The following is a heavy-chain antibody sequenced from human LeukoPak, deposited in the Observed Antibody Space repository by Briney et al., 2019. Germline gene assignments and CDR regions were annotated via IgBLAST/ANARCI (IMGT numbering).Heavy chain of an antibody. CDR2: IYTSGST. D-gene: IGHD2-21*01. V-gene: IGHV4-61*09. J-gene: IGHJ3*02. Sequence: SQTLSLTCTVSGGSISSGSYSWNWIWQPAGKGLEWIGQIYTSGSTNYNPSLKSRVTVSVDTSKSQFSLKLNSVTAADTAVYYCARDFSPHCGANCYLDAFDIWGPGTMVTVSS. CDR1: GGSISSGSYS. CDR3: ARDFSPHCGANCYLDAFDI.